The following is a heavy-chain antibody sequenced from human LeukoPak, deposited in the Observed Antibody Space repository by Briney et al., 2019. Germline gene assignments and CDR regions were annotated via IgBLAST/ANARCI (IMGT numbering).Heavy chain of an antibody. V-gene: IGHV3-30*02. CDR3: AGGGFGEAYYYYYYMDV. CDR1: GFTFSSYG. J-gene: IGHJ6*03. Sequence: PGGSLRLSCAASGFTFSSYGMHWVRQAPGKGLEWVAFIRYDGSNKYYADSVKGRFTISRDNSKNTLFLQMNSRRAEDTAVYYWAGGGFGEAYYYYYYMDVWGKGTTVTVSS. D-gene: IGHD3-10*01. CDR2: IRYDGSNK.